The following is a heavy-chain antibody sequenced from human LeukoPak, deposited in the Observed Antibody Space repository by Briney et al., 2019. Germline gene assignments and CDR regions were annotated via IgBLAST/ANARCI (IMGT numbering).Heavy chain of an antibody. V-gene: IGHV4-59*01. CDR2: IYYSGST. Sequence: SETLSLTCTVSGGSISSYYWSWIRQPPGKGLEWIGYIYYSGSTNYNPSLKSRVTISVDTSKNQFSLKLSSVTAADTAVYYCARYNWNEAAFDIWGQGTMVTVSS. D-gene: IGHD1-1*01. J-gene: IGHJ3*02. CDR1: GGSISSYY. CDR3: ARYNWNEAAFDI.